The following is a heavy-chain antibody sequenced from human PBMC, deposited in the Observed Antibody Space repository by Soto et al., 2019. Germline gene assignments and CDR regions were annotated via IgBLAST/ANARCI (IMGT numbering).Heavy chain of an antibody. CDR2: TYYRCRWYS. CDR1: GDTVSSNSVA. D-gene: IGHD2-15*01. CDR3: ARAEEDSDYYYYGMDV. J-gene: IGHJ6*02. V-gene: IGHV6-1*01. Sequence: PSQTLSLTCVGSGDTVSSNSVAWNWVRQSPSRGLEWLGRTYYRCRWYSDYAVSVRSRIDINADTSKNQVSLQLNSVTPEDTAVYYCARAEEDSDYYYYGMDVWGQGTTVTVSS.